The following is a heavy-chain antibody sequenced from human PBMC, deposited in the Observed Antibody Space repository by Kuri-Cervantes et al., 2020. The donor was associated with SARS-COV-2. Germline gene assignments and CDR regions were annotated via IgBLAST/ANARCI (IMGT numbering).Heavy chain of an antibody. D-gene: IGHD2-21*01. Sequence: GGSLRLSCAASAFTFSSYAMHWVRQAPGKGLEWVAIISYDGSNKYYADSVKGRFTISRDNSKNTLYLQMNSPRAEDTAVYYCARDRVGVHDYWGQGTLVTVSS. CDR2: ISYDGSNK. V-gene: IGHV3-30-3*01. J-gene: IGHJ4*02. CDR1: AFTFSSYA. CDR3: ARDRVGVHDY.